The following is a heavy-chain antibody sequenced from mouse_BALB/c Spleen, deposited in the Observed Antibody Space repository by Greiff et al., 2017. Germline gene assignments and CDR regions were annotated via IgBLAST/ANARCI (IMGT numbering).Heavy chain of an antibody. CDR1: GYSFTGYF. CDR3: ARFSYDYDGYYYAMDY. V-gene: IGHV1-20*02. Sequence: EVKLVESGPELVKPGASVKISCKASGYSFTGYFMNWVMQSHGKSLEWIGRINPYNGDTFYNQKFKGKATLTVDKSSSTAHMELRSLASEDSAVYYCARFSYDYDGYYYAMDYWGQGTSVTVSS. CDR2: INPYNGDT. J-gene: IGHJ4*01. D-gene: IGHD2-4*01.